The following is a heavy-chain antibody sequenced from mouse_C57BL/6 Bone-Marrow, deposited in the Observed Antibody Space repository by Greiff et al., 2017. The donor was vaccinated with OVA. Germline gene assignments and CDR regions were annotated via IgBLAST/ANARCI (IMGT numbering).Heavy chain of an antibody. V-gene: IGHV1-64*01. CDR3: ARGGYYYGSRDY. CDR2: IHPNSGST. D-gene: IGHD1-1*01. Sequence: QVQLQQPGAELVKPGASVKLSCKASGYTFTSYWMHWVKQRPGQGLEWIGMIHPNSGSTNYNEKFKSKATLTVDKSSSTAYMQLSSLTSEDSAVYYCARGGYYYGSRDYWGQGTTLTVSS. CDR1: GYTFTSYW. J-gene: IGHJ2*01.